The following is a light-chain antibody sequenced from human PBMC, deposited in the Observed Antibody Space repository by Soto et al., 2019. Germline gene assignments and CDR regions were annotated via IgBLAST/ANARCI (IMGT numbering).Light chain of an antibody. CDR1: QSVSSN. CDR2: GAS. CDR3: QQYNNWPQT. V-gene: IGKV3-15*01. Sequence: EIVMTQSPATLSVSPGERATLSCRASQSVSSNLAWYQQKPGQAPRLLIYGASTRATGIPARFSGSGSGTEFTLTISSLQSEDFAVHYCQQYNNWPQTFGQGTKVETK. J-gene: IGKJ1*01.